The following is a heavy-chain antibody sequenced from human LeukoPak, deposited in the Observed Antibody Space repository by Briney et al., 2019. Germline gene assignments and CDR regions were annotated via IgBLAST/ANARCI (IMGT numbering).Heavy chain of an antibody. CDR2: INHSGST. Sequence: PSETLSLTCAVYGGSFSGYYWSWIRQPPGKGLEWIGEINHSGSTNYNPSLKSRVTISVDTSKNQFSLKLSSVTAADTAVYYCAAYCGGDCYSAQARFDPRGQGTLVTVSS. J-gene: IGHJ5*02. CDR3: AAYCGGDCYSAQARFDP. D-gene: IGHD2-21*02. V-gene: IGHV4-34*01. CDR1: GGSFSGYY.